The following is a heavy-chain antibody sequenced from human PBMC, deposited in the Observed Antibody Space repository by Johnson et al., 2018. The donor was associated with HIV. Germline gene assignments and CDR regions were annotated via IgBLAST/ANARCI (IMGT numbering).Heavy chain of an antibody. CDR3: ANRDWNGFDI. CDR2: ITGSGGNT. Sequence: VQLVESGGGLVQPGGSLRLSCAASGFTFSSYAMSWVRQAPGKGLEWVSAITGSGGNTYYADSVKGRFTISRDNSKNTLYLQMNSLRADDTAVDHCANRDWNGFDIWGQGTMVTVSS. J-gene: IGHJ3*02. CDR1: GFTFSSYA. D-gene: IGHD3/OR15-3a*01. V-gene: IGHV3-23*04.